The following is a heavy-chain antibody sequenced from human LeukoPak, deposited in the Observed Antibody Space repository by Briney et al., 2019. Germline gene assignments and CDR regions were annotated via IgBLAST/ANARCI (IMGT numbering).Heavy chain of an antibody. D-gene: IGHD2-15*01. CDR3: ARDRCSGGSCYEIGY. CDR1: GGSISSYY. CDR2: IYTSGST. J-gene: IGHJ4*02. V-gene: IGHV4-4*07. Sequence: SETLSLTCTASGGSISSYYWSWIRQPAGKGLEWIGRIYTSGSTNYNPSLKSRVTMSVDTSKNQFSLKLSSVTAADTAVYYCARDRCSGGSCYEIGYWGQGTLVTVSS.